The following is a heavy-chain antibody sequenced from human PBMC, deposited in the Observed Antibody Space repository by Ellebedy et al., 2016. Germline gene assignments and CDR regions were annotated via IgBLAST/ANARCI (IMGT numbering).Heavy chain of an antibody. D-gene: IGHD6-19*01. J-gene: IGHJ4*02. CDR3: ARAQYSSGLMY. CDR2: INHSGST. Sequence: SETLSLTCAVYGGSFSGYYWSWIRQPPGKGLEWIGEINHSGSTNYNPSLKSRVTISVDTSKNQFSLKLSSVTAADTAVYYCARAQYSSGLMYWGQGTLVTVSS. V-gene: IGHV4-34*01. CDR1: GGSFSGYY.